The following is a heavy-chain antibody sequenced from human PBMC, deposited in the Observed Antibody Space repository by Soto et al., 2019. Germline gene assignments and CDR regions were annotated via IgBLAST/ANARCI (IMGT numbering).Heavy chain of an antibody. CDR1: GYTFTSYY. V-gene: IGHV1-46*01. CDR2: INTSGGST. D-gene: IGHD3-22*01. Sequence: ASVKVSCKASGYTFTSYYMHWVRQAPGQGLEWMGIINTSGGSTSYAQKFQGRVTMTRDTSTSTVYMELSSLRSEDTAVYYCAREVITMIVVVIPPGYGMDVWGQGTTVTVSS. J-gene: IGHJ6*02. CDR3: AREVITMIVVVIPPGYGMDV.